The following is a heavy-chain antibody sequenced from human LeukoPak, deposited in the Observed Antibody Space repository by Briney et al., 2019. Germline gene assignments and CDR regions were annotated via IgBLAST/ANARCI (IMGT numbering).Heavy chain of an antibody. D-gene: IGHD3-16*01. CDR2: VKPDGSAT. V-gene: IGHV3-7*01. Sequence: PGGSLDLPGAASGFPFTPVWMSGARQAPGKGLEWVANVKPDGSATNHGDSVKGRFTISRDNAKNSLFLQMNSLRVEDTAVYYCVRGGSNFFSWGQGTLVTVSS. CDR3: VRGGSNFFS. J-gene: IGHJ4*02. CDR1: GFPFTPVW.